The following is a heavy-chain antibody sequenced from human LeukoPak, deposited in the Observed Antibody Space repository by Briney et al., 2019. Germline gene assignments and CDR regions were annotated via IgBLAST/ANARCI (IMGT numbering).Heavy chain of an antibody. D-gene: IGHD3-22*01. CDR3: ARIAMFYYESSGYYSDS. V-gene: IGHV4-38-2*01. CDR1: GYSINSGYY. J-gene: IGHJ5*01. Sequence: SETLSLTCAVSGYSINSGYYWGWIRQPPGKGLEWIGSIYHRGTTYYNPSLKRRVSISVDTSKNQFSLKLSSATAADTAMYYCARIAMFYYESSGYYSDSWGQGTLVTVSS. CDR2: IYHRGTT.